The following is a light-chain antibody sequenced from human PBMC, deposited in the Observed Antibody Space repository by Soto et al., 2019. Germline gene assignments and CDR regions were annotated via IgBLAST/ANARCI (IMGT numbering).Light chain of an antibody. V-gene: IGKV1-5*03. CDR2: KAS. Sequence: DIHLTQSPSTLSASVGDRVIITCRASQSISSWLAWYQQKPGKAPKLLIYKASTLESGVPSRFSGSGSGTEFTLTISSLQPDDFATYYCQHWVDYMWTFGQGTKVEIK. J-gene: IGKJ1*01. CDR1: QSISSW. CDR3: QHWVDYMWT.